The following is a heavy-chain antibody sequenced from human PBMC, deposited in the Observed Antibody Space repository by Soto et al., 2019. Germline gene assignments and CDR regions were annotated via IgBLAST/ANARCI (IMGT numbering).Heavy chain of an antibody. V-gene: IGHV1-2*04. Sequence: APVKVSCKASGYTFTGYYMHWVRQAPGQGLEWMGWINPNSGGTNYAQKFQGWVTMTRDTSISTAYMELSRLRSDDTAVYYCAVLTPYSSSSYYFDYWGQGTLVTVSS. CDR3: AVLTPYSSSSYYFDY. J-gene: IGHJ4*02. CDR2: INPNSGGT. CDR1: GYTFTGYY. D-gene: IGHD6-6*01.